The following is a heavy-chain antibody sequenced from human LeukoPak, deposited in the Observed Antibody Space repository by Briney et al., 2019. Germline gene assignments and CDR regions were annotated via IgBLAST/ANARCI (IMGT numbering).Heavy chain of an antibody. V-gene: IGHV3-7*01. J-gene: IGHJ4*02. CDR3: ARVGITYYYDSSGPVGNDFDY. Sequence: LTGGSLRLSCAASGFTFSSYWMSWVRQAPGKGLEWVANIKQDGSEKYYVDSVKGRFTISRDNAKKSLYLQMNSLRAEDTAVYYCARVGITYYYDSSGPVGNDFDYWGQGTLVTVSS. CDR2: IKQDGSEK. CDR1: GFTFSSYW. D-gene: IGHD3-22*01.